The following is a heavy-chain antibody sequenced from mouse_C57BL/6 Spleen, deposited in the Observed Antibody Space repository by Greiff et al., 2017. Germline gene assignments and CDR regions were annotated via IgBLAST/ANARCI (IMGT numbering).Heavy chain of an antibody. J-gene: IGHJ2*01. CDR2: INPNNGGT. CDR3: ARTGSLRRGVFDY. Sequence: VQLQQSGPELVKPGASVKIPCKASGYTFTDYNMDWVKQSHGKSLEWIGDINPNNGGTIYNQKFKGKATLTVDKSSSTAYMELRSLTSEDTAVYYCARTGSLRRGVFDYGGQDTTLTVSS. CDR1: GYTFTDYN. V-gene: IGHV1-18*01. D-gene: IGHD6-1*01.